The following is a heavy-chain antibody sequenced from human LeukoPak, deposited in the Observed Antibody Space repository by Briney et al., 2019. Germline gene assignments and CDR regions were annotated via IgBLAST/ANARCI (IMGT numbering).Heavy chain of an antibody. CDR1: GYTFTTYA. D-gene: IGHD3-9*01. Sequence: ASVKVSCKASGYTFTTYAMHWVRQAPGQRLEWMGWINADSGGTKYSQRFQGRVTITRDTSAYTVYMELRSLISEDTAVYYCARAPYDFLTGYSLNWFDPWGQGTLVTVSP. J-gene: IGHJ5*02. V-gene: IGHV1-3*01. CDR3: ARAPYDFLTGYSLNWFDP. CDR2: INADSGGT.